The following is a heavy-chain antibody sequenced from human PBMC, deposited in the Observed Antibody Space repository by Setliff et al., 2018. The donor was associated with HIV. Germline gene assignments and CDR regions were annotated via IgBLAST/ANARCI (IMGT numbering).Heavy chain of an antibody. CDR3: ARDGSSWYNWFDP. CDR2: IYHTGKT. Sequence: SETLSLTCSVSGGSISDNKYYWSWIRQPPGKGLEWTGSIYHTGKTYYNSALKNRLTISVDTSKNQFSLELSSVTAADTAVYYCARDGSSWYNWFDPWGQGTLVTVSS. CDR1: GGSISDNKYY. V-gene: IGHV4-39*07. J-gene: IGHJ5*02. D-gene: IGHD6-13*01.